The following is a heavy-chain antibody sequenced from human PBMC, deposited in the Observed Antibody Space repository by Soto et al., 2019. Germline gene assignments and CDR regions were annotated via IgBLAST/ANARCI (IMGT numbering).Heavy chain of an antibody. CDR1: GYTFTSYG. Sequence: ASVKVSCKASGYTFTSYGISWVRQAPGQGLEWMGWISAYNGNTNYAQKLQGRVTMTTDTSTSTAYMELRSLRSDDTAVYYCARDPTAAYYDYIWGSYRYMDVRGKGTTVTVSS. CDR3: ARDPTAAYYDYIWGSYRYMDV. CDR2: ISAYNGNT. J-gene: IGHJ6*03. V-gene: IGHV1-18*01. D-gene: IGHD3-16*02.